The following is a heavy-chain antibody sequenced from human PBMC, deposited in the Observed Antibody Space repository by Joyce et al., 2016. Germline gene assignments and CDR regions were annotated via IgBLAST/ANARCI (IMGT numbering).Heavy chain of an antibody. J-gene: IGHJ3*02. CDR3: ASRDTPLLGALDI. CDR1: GYSFSSYW. CDR2: IYPSDADN. Sequence: EVQLVQSGAEVKKPGESLKISCKGSGYSFSSYWFGWVRQMPGKGLEWMGSIYPSDADNRYSDSFEGQVTISADKSINTVYLQWSSLKASDTAMYYCASRDTPLLGALDIWGQGTMVIVSS. V-gene: IGHV5-51*01. D-gene: IGHD5-18*01.